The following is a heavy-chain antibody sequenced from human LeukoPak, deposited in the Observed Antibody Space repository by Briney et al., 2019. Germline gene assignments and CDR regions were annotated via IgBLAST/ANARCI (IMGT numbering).Heavy chain of an antibody. D-gene: IGHD6-19*01. Sequence: PGRSLRLSYAASGFTFSSYGMHWVRQAPGKGLEWVAVIWYDGSNKYYADSVKGRFTISRDNSKNTLYLQMNSLRAEDTAVYYCARDRGSSGWYADYWGQGTLVTVSS. J-gene: IGHJ4*02. CDR1: GFTFSSYG. V-gene: IGHV3-33*01. CDR3: ARDRGSSGWYADY. CDR2: IWYDGSNK.